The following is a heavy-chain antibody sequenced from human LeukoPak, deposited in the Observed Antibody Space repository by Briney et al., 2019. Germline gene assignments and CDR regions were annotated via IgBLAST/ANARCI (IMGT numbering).Heavy chain of an antibody. CDR2: IKSKTDGGTT. D-gene: IGHD6-19*01. J-gene: IGHJ4*02. CDR1: GFTFSNAW. V-gene: IGHV3-15*01. Sequence: GGSLRLSCAASGFTFSNAWMSWVRQAPGKGLEWVGRIKSKTDGGTTDYAAPVKGRFTISRDDSKNTLYLQMNSLKTEDTAVYYCTTEGAVAGDPLAFDYWGQGTLVTVSS. CDR3: TTEGAVAGDPLAFDY.